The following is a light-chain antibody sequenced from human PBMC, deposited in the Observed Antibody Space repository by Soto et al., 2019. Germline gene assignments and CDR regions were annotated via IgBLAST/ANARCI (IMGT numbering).Light chain of an antibody. J-gene: IGKJ4*01. CDR3: QQYDGN. Sequence: DIQMTQSPSTLSASVGDRVIITCRASRSISTWLAWYQQKPGEGPKLLIYSASTLQSGVPSRFSGSGSGTEFTLTISGLQPDDFATYYCQQYDGNFGGGTRVEIK. CDR2: SAS. CDR1: RSISTW. V-gene: IGKV1-5*01.